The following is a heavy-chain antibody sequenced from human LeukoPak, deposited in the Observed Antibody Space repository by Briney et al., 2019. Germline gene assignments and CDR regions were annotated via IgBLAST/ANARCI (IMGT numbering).Heavy chain of an antibody. CDR3: ARDYHDSSGYGQHCDY. V-gene: IGHV3-30*01. CDR1: GLTFSSYA. J-gene: IGHJ4*02. Sequence: GGSLRLSCAASGLTFSSYAMHWVRQAPGKGLEWVAVISYHGSDKYYADSVKGRFTISRDNSGNTLYLEMISLRDEDTAVYYCARDYHDSSGYGQHCDYWGQGTLVTVSS. CDR2: ISYHGSDK. D-gene: IGHD3-22*01.